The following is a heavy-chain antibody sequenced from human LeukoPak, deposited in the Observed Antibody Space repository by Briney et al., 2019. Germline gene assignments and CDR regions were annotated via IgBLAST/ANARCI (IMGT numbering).Heavy chain of an antibody. CDR2: IKQDGGEK. J-gene: IGHJ5*02. D-gene: IGHD3-10*01. CDR1: GFRFSTFG. V-gene: IGHV3-7*04. CDR3: ARDLVTMVRGVIITSRYDP. Sequence: GGSLRLSCAASGFRFSTFGMSWVRQAPGKGLEWVANIKQDGGEKYYVDSVKGRFTISRDNAKNSLYLQMNSLRAEDTAVYYCARDLVTMVRGVIITSRYDPWGQGTLVTVSS.